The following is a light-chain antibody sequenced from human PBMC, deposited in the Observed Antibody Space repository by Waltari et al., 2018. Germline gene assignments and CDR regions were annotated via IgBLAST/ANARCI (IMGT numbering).Light chain of an antibody. CDR2: KDN. V-gene: IGLV3-25*03. Sequence: SYELTQPPSVSVSPGQTARITSSGDALPKQYVHWYQQKPGQAPVMLIYKDNERPSGIPERFSGSSSGTTVTLTISEVQAEDEADYYCQSADTTSVMFGGGTKVTVL. CDR3: QSADTTSVM. CDR1: ALPKQY. J-gene: IGLJ3*02.